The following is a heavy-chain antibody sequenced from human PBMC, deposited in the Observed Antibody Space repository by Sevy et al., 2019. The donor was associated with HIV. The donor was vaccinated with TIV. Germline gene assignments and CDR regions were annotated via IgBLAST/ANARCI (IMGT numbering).Heavy chain of an antibody. CDR1: GFTFSRYW. D-gene: IGHD2-2*01. Sequence: GGSLRLSCAASGFTFSRYWMSWVRQAPGKGLEWVANIKKDGSEKYYVDSVKGRFTMSRDNAKNSLYLQMNSLRAEDTALYYCARDCSSTNCLWGLDVWGQGTTVTVSS. J-gene: IGHJ6*02. V-gene: IGHV3-7*03. CDR3: ARDCSSTNCLWGLDV. CDR2: IKKDGSEK.